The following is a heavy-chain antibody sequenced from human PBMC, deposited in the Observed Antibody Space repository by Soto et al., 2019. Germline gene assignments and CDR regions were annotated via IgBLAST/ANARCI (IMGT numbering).Heavy chain of an antibody. Sequence: QVQLVESGGGVVQPGRSLRLSCAASGFTFSSYGMHWVRQAPGKGLEWVAVISYDGSNKYYADSVKGRFTISRDNSKNTLYLQMNSLRAEDTAVYYCAKAPWYYYDSSGPNTRDYYYYGMDVWGQGTTVTVSS. CDR1: GFTFSSYG. CDR2: ISYDGSNK. V-gene: IGHV3-30*18. CDR3: AKAPWYYYDSSGPNTRDYYYYGMDV. D-gene: IGHD3-22*01. J-gene: IGHJ6*02.